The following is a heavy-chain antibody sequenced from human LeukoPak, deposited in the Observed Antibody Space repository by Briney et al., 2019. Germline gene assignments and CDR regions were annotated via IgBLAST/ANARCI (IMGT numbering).Heavy chain of an antibody. V-gene: IGHV1-8*01. CDR2: MNPISGNT. Sequence: ASVKVSCKASGYTFSSYDINWVRQATGQGLEWMGWMNPISGNTGYAQKFQGRVTITADESTSTAYMELSSLRSEDTAVYYCARGPPDYSNTDGYYYYYMDVWGKGTTVTVSS. CDR3: ARGPPDYSNTDGYYYYYMDV. CDR1: GYTFSSYD. D-gene: IGHD4-11*01. J-gene: IGHJ6*03.